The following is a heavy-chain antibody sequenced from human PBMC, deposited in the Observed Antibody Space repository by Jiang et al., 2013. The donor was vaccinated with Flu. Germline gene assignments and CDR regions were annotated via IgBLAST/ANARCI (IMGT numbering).Heavy chain of an antibody. Sequence: PGLVKPSQTLSLTCTVSGGSISSGSYYWSWIRQPAGKGLEWIGRIYTSGSTNYNPSLKSRVTISVDTSKNQFSLKLSSVTAADTAVYYCARDDYGDYVWFDPWGQGTLVTVSS. V-gene: IGHV4-61*02. CDR2: IYTSGST. CDR3: ARDDYGDYVWFDP. CDR1: GGSISSGSYY. D-gene: IGHD4-17*01. J-gene: IGHJ5*02.